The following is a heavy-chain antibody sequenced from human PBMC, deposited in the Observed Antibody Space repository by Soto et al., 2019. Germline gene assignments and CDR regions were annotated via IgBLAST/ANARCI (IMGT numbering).Heavy chain of an antibody. V-gene: IGHV1-18*04. CDR1: GYTFTSYG. Sequence: ASVTVSCKASGYTFTSYGISWVRQAPGQGLEWMGWISAYNGNTNYAQKLQGRVTMTTDTSTSTAYMELRSLRSDDTAVYYCARTPLNYYDSSGYVNWFDPWGQGTLVTVSS. CDR2: ISAYNGNT. J-gene: IGHJ5*02. D-gene: IGHD3-22*01. CDR3: ARTPLNYYDSSGYVNWFDP.